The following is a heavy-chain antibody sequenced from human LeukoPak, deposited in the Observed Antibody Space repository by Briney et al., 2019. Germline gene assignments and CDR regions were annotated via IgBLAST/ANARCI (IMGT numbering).Heavy chain of an antibody. D-gene: IGHD4-11*01. V-gene: IGHV4-4*09. Sequence: SETLTLTCTVSGGSISSYYWSWIRQPPGKGLEWIGYIYTSGSTNYNPSLKSRVTISVDTSKNQFSLKLSSVTAADTAVYYCARQTTVTFRGYYYYYYMDVWGKGTTVTASS. J-gene: IGHJ6*03. CDR3: ARQTTVTFRGYYYYYYMDV. CDR1: GGSISSYY. CDR2: IYTSGST.